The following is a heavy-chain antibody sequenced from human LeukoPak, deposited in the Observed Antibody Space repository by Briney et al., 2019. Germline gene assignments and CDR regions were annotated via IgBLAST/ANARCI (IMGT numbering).Heavy chain of an antibody. J-gene: IGHJ4*02. D-gene: IGHD3-10*01. V-gene: IGHV4-59*01. CDR2: IYYSGST. CDR1: GGSISSYY. Sequence: SETLSLTCTDSGGSISSYYWSWIRQPPGKGLEWIGYIYYSGSTNYNPSLKSRVTISVDTSKNQFSLKLSSVTAADTAVYYCARANMVRGVIPFDYWGQGTLVTVSS. CDR3: ARANMVRGVIPFDY.